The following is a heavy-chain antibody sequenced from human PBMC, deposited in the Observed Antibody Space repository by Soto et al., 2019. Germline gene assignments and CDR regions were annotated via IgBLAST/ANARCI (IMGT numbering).Heavy chain of an antibody. Sequence: GGSLRLSCAASGLTFSSYWMHWVRQAPGKGLVWVSRINSDGSSTSYADSVKGRFTISRDNAKNTLYLQMNSLRAEDTAVYYCARDGLWNWNYYYYYYGMDVWGQGTTVTVSS. CDR1: GLTFSSYW. CDR2: INSDGSST. CDR3: ARDGLWNWNYYYYYYGMDV. J-gene: IGHJ6*02. V-gene: IGHV3-74*01. D-gene: IGHD1-7*01.